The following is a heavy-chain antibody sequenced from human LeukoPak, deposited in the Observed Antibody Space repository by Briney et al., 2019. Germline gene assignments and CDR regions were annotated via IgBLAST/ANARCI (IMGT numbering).Heavy chain of an antibody. J-gene: IGHJ4*02. CDR2: IYHSGST. V-gene: IGHV4-4*02. Sequence: SETLSLTCAVSGGSISSSNWWSWVRQPPGKGLEWVGEIYHSGSTNYNPSLKSRVTISVDSSNNQFSLKLSSVTAADTAVHYCARHPDGSGFDYWGQGTLVTVSS. CDR3: ARHPDGSGFDY. D-gene: IGHD3-10*01. CDR1: GGSISSSNW.